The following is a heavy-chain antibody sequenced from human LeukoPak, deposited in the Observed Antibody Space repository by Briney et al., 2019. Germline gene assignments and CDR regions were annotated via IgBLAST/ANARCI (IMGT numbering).Heavy chain of an antibody. CDR2: SRNKANSYST. J-gene: IGHJ4*02. V-gene: IGHV3-72*01. CDR1: GFIFSDYY. D-gene: IGHD5-24*01. Sequence: PGGSLRLSCTASGFIFSDYYMDWVRQAPGKGLEWVGRSRNKANSYSTEYAASVKGRFTISRDESKNLLYLQMNSLKMEDTAEDYCARGYKSFDNWGQGTLVTVSS. CDR3: ARGYKSFDN.